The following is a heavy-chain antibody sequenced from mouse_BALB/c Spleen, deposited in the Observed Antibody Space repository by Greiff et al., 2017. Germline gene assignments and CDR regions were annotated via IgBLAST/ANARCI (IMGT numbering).Heavy chain of an antibody. CDR3: ATTVVDPFAY. D-gene: IGHD1-1*01. CDR2: ISSGGSYT. V-gene: IGHV5-9-3*01. Sequence: DVKLVESGGGLVKPGGSLKLSCAASGFTFSSYAMSWVRQTPEKRLEWVATISSGGSYTYYPDSVKGRFTISRDNAKNTLYLQMSSLRSEDTAMYYCATTVVDPFAYWGQGTLVTVSA. CDR1: GFTFSSYA. J-gene: IGHJ3*01.